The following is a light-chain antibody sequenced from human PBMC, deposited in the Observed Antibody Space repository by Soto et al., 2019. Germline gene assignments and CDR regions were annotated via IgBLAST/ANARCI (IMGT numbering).Light chain of an antibody. V-gene: IGKV3-20*01. Sequence: EIVLTQSPGTLSLSPGERATLSCRASQSVSSSYLAWYQQKPCQAPRLLIYDASIRATGIPDRFSGSGSGTDFILTISRLEPEDFAVFYCQQYGSSPFTFGQGTKLEIK. CDR1: QSVSSSY. CDR2: DAS. J-gene: IGKJ2*01. CDR3: QQYGSSPFT.